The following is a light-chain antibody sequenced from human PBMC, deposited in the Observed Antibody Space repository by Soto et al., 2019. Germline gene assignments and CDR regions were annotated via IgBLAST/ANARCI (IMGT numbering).Light chain of an antibody. J-gene: IGLJ1*01. CDR1: SSHVGGYNY. CDR3: SSYTSSRPYV. CDR2: EVT. Sequence: QSALTQPASVSGSPGQSITISCTGTSSHVGGYNYVSWYQQLPGKAPKLMIYEVTNRPSGVSSRFSGSKSGNTASLTISGLQAEDEADYYCSSYTSSRPYVFGTGTKLTVL. V-gene: IGLV2-14*01.